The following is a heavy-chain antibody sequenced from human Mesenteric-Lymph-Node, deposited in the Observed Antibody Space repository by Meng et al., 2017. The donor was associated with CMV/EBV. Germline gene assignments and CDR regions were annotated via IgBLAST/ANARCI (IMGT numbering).Heavy chain of an antibody. J-gene: IGHJ5*02. CDR1: GGSISSSNW. V-gene: IGHV4-4*02. CDR3: ARDKIGVAMGFDP. CDR2: IYHSGST. D-gene: IGHD6-19*01. Sequence: CAGSGGSISSSNWWSWVRQPPGKGLEWIGEIYHSGSTNYNPSLKSRVTISVDKSKNQFSLKLSSVTAADTAVYYCARDKIGVAMGFDPWGQGTLVTVSS.